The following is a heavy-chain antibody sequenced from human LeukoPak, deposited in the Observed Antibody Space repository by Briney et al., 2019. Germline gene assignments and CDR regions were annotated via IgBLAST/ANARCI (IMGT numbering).Heavy chain of an antibody. V-gene: IGHV4-34*01. Sequence: SETLSLTCAVYGGSFSGYYWSWIRQPPGKGLEWIGEINHSGSTNYNPSLKSRVTISVDTSKNQFSLKLSSVTAADTAVYYCARVMSGAYDYWGQGTLVTVSS. CDR2: INHSGST. CDR1: GGSFSGYY. D-gene: IGHD3-10*01. CDR3: ARVMSGAYDY. J-gene: IGHJ4*02.